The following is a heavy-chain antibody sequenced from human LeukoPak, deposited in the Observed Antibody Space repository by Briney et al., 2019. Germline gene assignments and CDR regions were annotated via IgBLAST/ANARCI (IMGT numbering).Heavy chain of an antibody. J-gene: IGHJ6*03. D-gene: IGHD1-26*01. CDR3: AKEQWELDLPPYYYYMDV. Sequence: GGSLRLSCAASGFTFSSYGMHWVRQAPGKGLEWVAVISYDGSNKYYVDSVKGRFTISRDNSKNTLYLQMNSLRAKDTAVYYCAKEQWELDLPPYYYYMDVWGKGTTVTVSS. CDR2: ISYDGSNK. CDR1: GFTFSSYG. V-gene: IGHV3-30*18.